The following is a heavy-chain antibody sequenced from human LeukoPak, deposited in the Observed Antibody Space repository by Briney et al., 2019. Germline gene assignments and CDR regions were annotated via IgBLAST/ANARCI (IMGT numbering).Heavy chain of an antibody. V-gene: IGHV3-23*01. D-gene: IGHD6-19*01. CDR2: IFGSGGSA. Sequence: PGGSLRLSCAASGFAFSSYAMYWVRQAPGKGLEWVSGIFGSGGSAHYADSVKGRFTISRDNSKDTVYLQMNSLRAEDTAVYYCAKTTLGYSSGRCPGWPADYWGQGTLVTVSS. CDR1: GFAFSSYA. CDR3: AKTTLGYSSGRCPGWPADY. J-gene: IGHJ4*02.